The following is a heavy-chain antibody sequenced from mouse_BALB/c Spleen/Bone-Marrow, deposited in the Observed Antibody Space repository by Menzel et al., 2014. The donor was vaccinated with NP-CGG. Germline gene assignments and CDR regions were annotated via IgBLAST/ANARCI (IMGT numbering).Heavy chain of an antibody. Sequence: EVMLVESGGGLVQPGGSMKLSCVASGFTFSDAWMDWVRQSPEKGLEWVAEIRRKANNLATYYAESVKGRFTISRDDSKSSVYLQMNSLRAEDTGIYYCMDGNLFAYWGQGTLVTVSA. D-gene: IGHD2-1*01. V-gene: IGHV6-6*01. CDR3: MDGNLFAY. CDR2: IRRKANNLAT. J-gene: IGHJ3*01. CDR1: GFTFSDAW.